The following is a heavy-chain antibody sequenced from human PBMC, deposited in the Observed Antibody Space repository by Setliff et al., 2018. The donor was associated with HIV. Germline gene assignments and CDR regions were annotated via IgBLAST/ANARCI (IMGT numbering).Heavy chain of an antibody. CDR2: IYYSGST. CDR3: AREVFSGWRIFDI. CDR1: GDSISSYY. J-gene: IGHJ3*02. V-gene: IGHV4-59*01. D-gene: IGHD6-19*01. Sequence: PSETLSLTCTVSGDSISSYYWTWIRQPPGRGLDWLGNIYYSGSTNFNPSLKGRVTISLDSSKNQFSLKLNSVTAADTAMYYCAREVFSGWRIFDIWGHGTMVTVSS.